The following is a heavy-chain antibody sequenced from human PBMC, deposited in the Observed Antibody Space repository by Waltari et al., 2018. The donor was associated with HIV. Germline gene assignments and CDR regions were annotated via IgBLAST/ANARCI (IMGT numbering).Heavy chain of an antibody. V-gene: IGHV4-59*01. CDR3: VRGSVYGAGSYYPFFDY. CDR1: GGSIDNYY. Sequence: VQLQESGPGLVKPSETLSLTCTVSGGSIDNYYWSFIRQTPGKGLEWIGYFYNGGLTNYIPSLKSRAAISVDSSKNQFSLQLRSVTAADAAIYYCVRGSVYGAGSYYPFFDYWGRGILVTVSS. CDR2: FYNGGLT. D-gene: IGHD3-10*01. J-gene: IGHJ4*02.